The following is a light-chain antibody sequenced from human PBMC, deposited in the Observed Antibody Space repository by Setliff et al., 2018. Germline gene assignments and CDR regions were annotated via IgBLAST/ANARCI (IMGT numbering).Light chain of an antibody. Sequence: QSVLTQPASVSGSPGQSITISCTGTSSDVGGYSYVSWYQQHPGKAPKLMIYDVSNRPSGVSNRFSGSKSGNTASLTISGLQAEDETDYYCSSYAGSLYVFGTGTKVTVL. CDR1: SSDVGGYSY. J-gene: IGLJ1*01. V-gene: IGLV2-14*03. CDR3: SSYAGSLYV. CDR2: DVS.